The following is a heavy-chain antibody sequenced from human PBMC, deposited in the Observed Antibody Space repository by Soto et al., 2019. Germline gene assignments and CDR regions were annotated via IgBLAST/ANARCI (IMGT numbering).Heavy chain of an antibody. J-gene: IGHJ4*02. D-gene: IGHD3-22*01. Sequence: AASVKVSCKASGYTFTSYGISWVRQAPGQGLEWMGWISAYNGNTNYAQKLQGRVTMTTDTSTSTAYTELRSLRSDDTAVYYCARASMVDYYDSSGYADYWGQGTLVTVSS. V-gene: IGHV1-18*01. CDR2: ISAYNGNT. CDR3: ARASMVDYYDSSGYADY. CDR1: GYTFTSYG.